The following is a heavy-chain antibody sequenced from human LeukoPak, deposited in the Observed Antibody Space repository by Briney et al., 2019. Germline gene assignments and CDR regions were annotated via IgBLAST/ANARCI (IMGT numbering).Heavy chain of an antibody. Sequence: PSETLSLTCTVSGGSISSSSYYWGWIRQPPGKGLEWIGSIYYSGSTYYNPSLKSRVTISVDTSKNQFSLKLSSVTAADTAVYYCARDPEGLLWFGELGTKWGQGTLVTVSS. V-gene: IGHV4-39*07. CDR3: ARDPEGLLWFGELGTK. J-gene: IGHJ4*02. CDR1: GGSISSSSYY. D-gene: IGHD3-10*01. CDR2: IYYSGST.